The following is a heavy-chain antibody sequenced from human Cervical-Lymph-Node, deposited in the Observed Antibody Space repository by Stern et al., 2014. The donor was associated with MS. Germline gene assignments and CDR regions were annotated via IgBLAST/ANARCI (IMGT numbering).Heavy chain of an antibody. J-gene: IGHJ4*02. CDR1: GFIFSSYA. Sequence: QVQLVQSGGGVVPPGRSLRLSCAASGFIFSSYAMHWVRQAPGKGLDWVAFLSNDGSKQFYADSVKGRFTIPRDYSNNTLYLQMNSLRPEDTAVYYCARDTCRGGGCYFRYWGQGILITVSS. V-gene: IGHV3-30-3*01. CDR3: ARDTCRGGGCYFRY. CDR2: LSNDGSKQ. D-gene: IGHD2-15*01.